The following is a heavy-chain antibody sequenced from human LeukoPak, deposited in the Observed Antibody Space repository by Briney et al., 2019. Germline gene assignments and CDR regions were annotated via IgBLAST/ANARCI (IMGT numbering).Heavy chain of an antibody. J-gene: IGHJ4*02. D-gene: IGHD6-19*01. CDR3: AIAVAGVGDD. CDR1: GFAFSSYA. V-gene: IGHV3-23*01. Sequence: GGSLRLSCAASGFAFSSYAMSWVRQAPGKGLEWVSLISGSGGSTYYADSVKGRFTISRDNSKNTLYLQMNSLRAQDTAVYYCAIAVAGVGDDWGQGTLVTVSS. CDR2: ISGSGGST.